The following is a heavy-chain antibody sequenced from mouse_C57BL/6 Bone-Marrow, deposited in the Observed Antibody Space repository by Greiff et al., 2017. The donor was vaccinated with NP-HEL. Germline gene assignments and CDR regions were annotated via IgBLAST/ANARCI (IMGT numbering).Heavy chain of an antibody. CDR3: AKKLPWYFDV. D-gene: IGHD5-5*01. V-gene: IGHV1-19*01. Sequence: VQLQQSGPVLVKPGASVKMSCKASGYTFTDYYMNWVKQSPGKSLEWIGVINPYNGGTNYNQKFKSKATLTVDKSSSTAYLELNSLTSEDSAVYYCAKKLPWYFDVWGTGTTVTVS. CDR2: INPYNGGT. CDR1: GYTFTDYY. J-gene: IGHJ1*03.